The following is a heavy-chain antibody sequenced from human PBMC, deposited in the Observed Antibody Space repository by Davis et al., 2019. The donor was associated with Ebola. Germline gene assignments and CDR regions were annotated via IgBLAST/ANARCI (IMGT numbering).Heavy chain of an antibody. CDR1: GDSVSSNSAA. CDR3: ARGYSSSWYDFLDWFDP. J-gene: IGHJ5*02. V-gene: IGHV6-1*01. D-gene: IGHD6-13*01. Sequence: HSQTLSLTCAISGDSVSSNSAAWNWIRQSPSRGLEWLGRTYYRSKWYNDYAVSVKSRITINPDTSKNQFSLQLNSVTPEDTAVYYCARGYSSSWYDFLDWFDPWGQGTLVTVSS. CDR2: TYYRSKWYN.